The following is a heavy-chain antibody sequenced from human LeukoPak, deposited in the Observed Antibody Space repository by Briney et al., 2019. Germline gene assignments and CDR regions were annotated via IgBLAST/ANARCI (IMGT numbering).Heavy chain of an antibody. J-gene: IGHJ4*02. D-gene: IGHD5-24*01. CDR3: ARGSREMATIFDY. CDR1: GGSISSGGYY. V-gene: IGHV4-31*03. Sequence: SETLSLTCTVSGGSISSGGYYWSWNRQHPGKGLEWIGYIYYSGSTYYNPSLKSRVTISVDTSKNQFSLKLSSVTAADTAVYYCARGSREMATIFDYWGQGTLVTVSS. CDR2: IYYSGST.